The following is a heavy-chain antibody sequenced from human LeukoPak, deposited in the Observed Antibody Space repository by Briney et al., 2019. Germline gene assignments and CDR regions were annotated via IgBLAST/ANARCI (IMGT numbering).Heavy chain of an antibody. J-gene: IGHJ4*02. D-gene: IGHD1-14*01. CDR3: ARGGPYAATAITGLDY. CDR2: ISSSSNYI. Sequence: PGGSLRLSCAASGFTFSSYSMNWVRQAPGKGLEWVSAISSSSNYIYYADSVKGRFTISRDNAKNSLYLQMNSLRAEDTAVYYCARGGPYAATAITGLDYWGQGTQVTVSS. CDR1: GFTFSSYS. V-gene: IGHV3-21*01.